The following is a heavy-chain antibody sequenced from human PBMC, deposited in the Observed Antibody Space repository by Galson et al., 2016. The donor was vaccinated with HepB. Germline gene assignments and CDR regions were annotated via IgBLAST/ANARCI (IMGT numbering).Heavy chain of an antibody. V-gene: IGHV3-21*01. CDR1: GLTFSGDS. CDR2: ISGNSVYI. J-gene: IGHJ4*02. Sequence: SLRLSCAGSGLTFSGDSMNWVRQAPGKGLEWVSSISGNSVYIEVPDSLKGRFTISRDNAKNSVYLQMDSLRAEDTAVYYCASFETRGGLSRDFDHWGQGTLVTVSS. CDR3: ASFETRGGLSRDFDH. D-gene: IGHD2-15*01.